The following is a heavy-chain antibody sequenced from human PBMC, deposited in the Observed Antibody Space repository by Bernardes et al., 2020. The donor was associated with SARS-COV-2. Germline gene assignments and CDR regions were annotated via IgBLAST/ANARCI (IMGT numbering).Heavy chain of an antibody. D-gene: IGHD4-4*01. Sequence: GGSLRLSCAASGFTFSSYTMNWVRQAPGKGLEWISSISTSSSYISYSDSVRGRFTISRDNAKNSVSLQMNSLRAEDTAVYYCARVDFSNLYYFDYWGQGNPGTLS. V-gene: IGHV3-21*06. J-gene: IGHJ4*02. CDR1: GFTFSSYT. CDR3: ARVDFSNLYYFDY. CDR2: ISTSSSYI.